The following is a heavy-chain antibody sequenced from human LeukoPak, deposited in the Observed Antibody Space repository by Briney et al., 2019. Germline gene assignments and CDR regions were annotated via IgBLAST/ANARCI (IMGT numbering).Heavy chain of an antibody. J-gene: IGHJ4*02. V-gene: IGHV3-7*03. Sequence: GGSLRLSCAASGFTFSSYWMSWVRQAPGKGLEWVANIKQDGSEKYYVDSVKGRFTISRDNAKNSPYLQMNSLRAEDTAVYYCARDVLTLIAAAGTEVYYFDYWGQGTLVTVSS. D-gene: IGHD6-13*01. CDR2: IKQDGSEK. CDR1: GFTFSSYW. CDR3: ARDVLTLIAAAGTEVYYFDY.